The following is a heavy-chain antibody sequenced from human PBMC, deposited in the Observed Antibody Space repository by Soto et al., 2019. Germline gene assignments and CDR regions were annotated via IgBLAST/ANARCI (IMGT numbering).Heavy chain of an antibody. CDR1: GYIFANYG. CDR2: ISAYNGNT. Sequence: QVQLVQSGGEVKKPGASVKVSCKASGYIFANYGISWVRQAPGQGLEWMAWISAYNGNTNYAQRVQGRQTLTTDTSTSTAYMELRSLRSDDSAMYYCARDVPALGVATRDYWGQGTLVTVSS. D-gene: IGHD3-3*01. CDR3: ARDVPALGVATRDY. V-gene: IGHV1-18*04. J-gene: IGHJ4*02.